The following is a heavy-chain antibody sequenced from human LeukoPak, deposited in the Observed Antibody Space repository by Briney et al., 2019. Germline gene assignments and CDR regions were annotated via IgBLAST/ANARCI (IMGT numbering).Heavy chain of an antibody. J-gene: IGHJ4*02. CDR1: GITFSSYA. Sequence: GGSLRLSCEASGITFSSYAMSWVRQAPGKGLEWVSVISGSGGTTYYADSVKGRFTISRDNSKNTLYLQMSSLRAEDTAVYYCAKKAGSRTDQYPLDYWGQGTLVTVSS. CDR3: AKKAGSRTDQYPLDY. D-gene: IGHD2-15*01. CDR2: ISGSGGTT. V-gene: IGHV3-23*01.